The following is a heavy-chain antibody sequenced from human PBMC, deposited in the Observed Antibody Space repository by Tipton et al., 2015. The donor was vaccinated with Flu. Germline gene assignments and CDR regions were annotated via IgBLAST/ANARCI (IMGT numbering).Heavy chain of an antibody. V-gene: IGHV3-7*01. J-gene: IGHJ5*02. D-gene: IGHD6-13*01. CDR3: ARAWVAAGSA. Sequence: SLRLSCVGSGFSLSSYWMSWVRQAPGKGLEWVANVNQDGSTKYYLDSVKGRFSISRDNARNSVYLQMNSLRGEDTAIYYCARAWVAAGSAWGQGTLVTVSS. CDR2: VNQDGSTK. CDR1: GFSLSSYW.